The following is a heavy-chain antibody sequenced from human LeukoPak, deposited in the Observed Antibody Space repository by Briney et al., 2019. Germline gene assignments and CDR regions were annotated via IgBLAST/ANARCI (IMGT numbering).Heavy chain of an antibody. CDR1: GGSIRSYY. J-gene: IGHJ5*02. D-gene: IGHD4-17*01. CDR2: MHHSGST. CDR3: ARGGTTVTPGLLWFDP. V-gene: IGHV4-59*07. Sequence: SDTLSLTCTVPGGSIRSYYWSWIRQPPGKGLEWIGYMHHSGSTKHNPYLKSRVTISVDTSKSQFSLKLSSVTAADTAVYYCARGGTTVTPGLLWFDPWGQGTLVTVSS.